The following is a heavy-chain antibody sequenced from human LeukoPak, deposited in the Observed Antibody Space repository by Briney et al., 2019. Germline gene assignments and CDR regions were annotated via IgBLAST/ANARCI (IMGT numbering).Heavy chain of an antibody. CDR3: AKSAFEDSSGYQRGPGGMDV. D-gene: IGHD3-22*01. J-gene: IGHJ6*02. Sequence: GGSLRLSCAASGFTFDDYAMHWVRQAPGKGLEWVSLISWDGGSTYYADSVKGRFTISRDNSKNSLYLQMNSLRAEDTALYYCAKSAFEDSSGYQRGPGGMDVWGQGTTVTVSS. V-gene: IGHV3-43D*03. CDR1: GFTFDDYA. CDR2: ISWDGGST.